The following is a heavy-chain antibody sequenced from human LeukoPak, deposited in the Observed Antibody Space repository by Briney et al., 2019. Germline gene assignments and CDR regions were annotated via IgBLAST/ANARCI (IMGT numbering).Heavy chain of an antibody. J-gene: IGHJ4*02. CDR2: ISYTGST. Sequence: SETLSLTCTVSGDSISTYYWSWIRQPPGKGLEWIGYISYTGSTIYNPSLKSRVTISVDTSKNQFSLNLSSVTAADTAVYYCARAGQYHYNSAGYFPDYWGQGTLVTVSS. V-gene: IGHV4-59*01. CDR1: GDSISTYY. D-gene: IGHD3-22*01. CDR3: ARAGQYHYNSAGYFPDY.